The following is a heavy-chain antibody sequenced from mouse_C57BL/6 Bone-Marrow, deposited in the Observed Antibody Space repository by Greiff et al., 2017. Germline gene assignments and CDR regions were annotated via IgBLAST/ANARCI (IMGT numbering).Heavy chain of an antibody. CDR1: GYTFTDYY. J-gene: IGHJ2*01. CDR2: ITPYNGGT. CDR3: ATSYYSNYDYFDY. D-gene: IGHD2-5*01. V-gene: IGHV1-19*01. Sequence: EVQLQQSGPVLVKPGASVKMSCKASGYTFTDYYMNWVKQSHGTSLEWIGFITPYNGGTSYNQKFKGKATLTVDKSSSTAYMELNSLTSEDSAVYCWATSYYSNYDYFDYWGQGTALTGSS.